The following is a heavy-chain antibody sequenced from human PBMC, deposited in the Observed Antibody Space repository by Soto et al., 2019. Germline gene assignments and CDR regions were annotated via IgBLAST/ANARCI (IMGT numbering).Heavy chain of an antibody. CDR1: GFTFSDYY. CDR2: ISSSSSYT. J-gene: IGHJ5*02. V-gene: IGHV3-11*06. D-gene: IGHD2-8*01. CDR3: AGIPMVYAMGSWLDP. Sequence: GGSLRLSCAASGFTFSDYYMSWIRQAPGKGLEWVSYISSSSSYTNYADSVKGRFTISRDNAKNSLYLQMNSLRAEDTAAYYCAGIPMVYAMGSWLDPWGQGTPVTVSS.